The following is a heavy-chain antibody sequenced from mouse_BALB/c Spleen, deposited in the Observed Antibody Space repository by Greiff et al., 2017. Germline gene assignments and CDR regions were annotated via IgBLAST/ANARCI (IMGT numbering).Heavy chain of an antibody. CDR2: INPYNDGT. Sequence: EVKLMESGPELVKPGASVKMSCKASGYTFTSYVMHWVKQKPGQGLEWIGYINPYNDGTKYNEKFKGKATLTSDKSSSTAYMELSSLTSEDSAVYYCARDENYYAMDYWGQGTSVTVSS. CDR3: ARDENYYAMDY. CDR1: GYTFTSYV. J-gene: IGHJ4*01. V-gene: IGHV1-14*01.